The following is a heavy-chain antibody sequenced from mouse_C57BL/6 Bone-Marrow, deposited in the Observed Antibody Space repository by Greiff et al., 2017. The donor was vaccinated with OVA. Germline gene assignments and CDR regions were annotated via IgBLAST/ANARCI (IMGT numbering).Heavy chain of an antibody. CDR2: IYPGSGST. CDR3: ARGGLRLPWFAY. CDR1: GYTFTSYW. J-gene: IGHJ3*01. D-gene: IGHD3-2*02. Sequence: VQLQQPGAELVKPGASVKMSCKASGYTFTSYWITWVKQRPGQGLEWIGDIYPGSGSTNYNEKFKSKATLTVDTSSSTAYMQLSSLTSEDSAVYYCARGGLRLPWFAYWGQGTLVTVSA. V-gene: IGHV1-55*01.